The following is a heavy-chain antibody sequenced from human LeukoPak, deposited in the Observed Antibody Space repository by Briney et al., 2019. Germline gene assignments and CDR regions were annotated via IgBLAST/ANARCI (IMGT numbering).Heavy chain of an antibody. Sequence: GGSLRLSCSASGLTLSGYWMHWVRQIPGKGLVWVSRIDSEGSGTSYADSVKGRFTISRDDVKNMLYLQMNSLRVEDTGLYYCSTVEHFWGQGTLVTVSS. CDR2: IDSEGSGT. CDR3: STVEHF. V-gene: IGHV3-74*01. J-gene: IGHJ4*02. D-gene: IGHD1/OR15-1a*01. CDR1: GLTLSGYW.